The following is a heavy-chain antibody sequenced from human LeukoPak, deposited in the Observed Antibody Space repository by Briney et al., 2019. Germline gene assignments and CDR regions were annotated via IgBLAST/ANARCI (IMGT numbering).Heavy chain of an antibody. V-gene: IGHV1-2*02. D-gene: IGHD6-6*01. CDR3: ARAGSSSSPTFDY. CDR1: GYTFTVYY. J-gene: IGHJ4*02. CDR2: INPNSGGT. Sequence: ASVKVSCKASGYTFTVYYAHWVRQVPGQGLEWMGWINPNSGGTNYAQKFQGRVTMTRDTSISTAYMELSRLRSDDTAVYYCARAGSSSSPTFDYWGQGTLVTVSS.